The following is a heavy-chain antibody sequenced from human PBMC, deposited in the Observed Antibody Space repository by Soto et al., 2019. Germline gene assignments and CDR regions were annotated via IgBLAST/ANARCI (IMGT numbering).Heavy chain of an antibody. CDR1: GGSISSSNW. V-gene: IGHV4-4*02. CDR3: ARGSRKGATWRSLDY. J-gene: IGHJ4*02. D-gene: IGHD3-3*01. CDR2: IYHSGST. Sequence: QVQLQESGPGLVKPSGTLSLTCAVSGGSISSSNWWSWVRQPPGKGLEWIGEIYHSGSTNYNPSLKSRVTISVDKSKNHFSLQLSSVTAADTAVYYCARGSRKGATWRSLDYWGQGTLVTVSS.